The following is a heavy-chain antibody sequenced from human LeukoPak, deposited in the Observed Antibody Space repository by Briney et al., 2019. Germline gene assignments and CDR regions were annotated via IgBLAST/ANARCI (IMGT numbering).Heavy chain of an antibody. J-gene: IGHJ4*02. CDR1: GFTVSSNH. V-gene: IGHV3-66*01. CDR3: ARDRGFN. CDR2: LYSGGGT. Sequence: TRGSLRLSCAASGFTVSSNHMSWGPQAPGKGLEWVSVLYSGGGTYYADSVKGRFTISRDNSKNTLYLQMNSLRVEDTAVYYCARDRGFNWGQGTLVTVSS. D-gene: IGHD3-10*01.